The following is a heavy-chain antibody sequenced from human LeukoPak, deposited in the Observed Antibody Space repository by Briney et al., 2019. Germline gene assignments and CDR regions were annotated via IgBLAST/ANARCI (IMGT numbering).Heavy chain of an antibody. D-gene: IGHD1-14*01. Sequence: SQTLSLTCAISGDSVSSNSAAWNWIRQSPSRGLEWLGRTYYRSKWYNDYAVFVTSRITINPDTFKNQFSLRLNSVTPEDTAMYYCAREGEAGSKCDTFDIWGQGTMVTVSS. CDR3: AREGEAGSKCDTFDI. CDR1: GDSVSSNSAA. V-gene: IGHV6-1*01. J-gene: IGHJ3*02. CDR2: TYYRSKWYN.